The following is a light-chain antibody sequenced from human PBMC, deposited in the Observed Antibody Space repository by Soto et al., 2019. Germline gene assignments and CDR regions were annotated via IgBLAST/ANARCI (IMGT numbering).Light chain of an antibody. Sequence: EIVLTQSPATLSSFPGDRVTLSCRASQYINTRLAWYQHRPGQAPRLLIYGASTRATGIAARFSGSGSGTEFTLTISGLQSEDFATYYCQQYNNWPVTFGGGTKVDIK. J-gene: IGKJ4*01. CDR1: QYINTR. CDR3: QQYNNWPVT. V-gene: IGKV3D-15*01. CDR2: GAS.